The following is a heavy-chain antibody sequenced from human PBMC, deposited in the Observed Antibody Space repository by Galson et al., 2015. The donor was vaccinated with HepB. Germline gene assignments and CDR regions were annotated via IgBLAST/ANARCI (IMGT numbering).Heavy chain of an antibody. CDR1: GYTFTSYG. CDR2: ISAYNGNT. CDR3: ARSSPRIVVVTVQGPIDY. J-gene: IGHJ4*02. Sequence: QSGAEVKKPGESLRISCKASGYTFTSYGISWVRQAPGQGLEWMGWISAYNGNTNYAQKLQGRVTMTTDTSTSTAYMELRSLRSDDTAVYYCARSSPRIVVVTVQGPIDYWGQGTLVTVSS. V-gene: IGHV1-18*01. D-gene: IGHD3-22*01.